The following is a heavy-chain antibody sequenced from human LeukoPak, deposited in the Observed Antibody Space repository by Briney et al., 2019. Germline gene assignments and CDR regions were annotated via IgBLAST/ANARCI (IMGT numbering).Heavy chain of an antibody. CDR1: GFTFSDYY. Sequence: GGSLRLSCAASGFTFSDYYMSWIRQAPGKGLEWVSYISSSSSTIYYADSVKGRFTISRDNAKNSLYLQMNSLRAEDTAVYYCAGDILTGSQSRFQHWGQGTLVTISS. CDR3: AGDILTGSQSRFQH. D-gene: IGHD3-9*01. CDR2: ISSSSSTI. J-gene: IGHJ1*01. V-gene: IGHV3-11*04.